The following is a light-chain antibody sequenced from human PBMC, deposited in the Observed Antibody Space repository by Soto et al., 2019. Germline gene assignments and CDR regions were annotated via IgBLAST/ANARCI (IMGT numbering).Light chain of an antibody. CDR2: DAS. CDR3: QQYGSSPFT. J-gene: IGKJ3*01. CDR1: ESVRSSY. Sequence: EIVLTQSPGTLSLSPGERATLSCRASESVRSSYLAWYQQKPGQAPRLLIYDASSRATGIPDRFSGSGSGTDFTLTISRLEPEDFAVYYCQQYGSSPFTFGPGTKVDIK. V-gene: IGKV3-20*01.